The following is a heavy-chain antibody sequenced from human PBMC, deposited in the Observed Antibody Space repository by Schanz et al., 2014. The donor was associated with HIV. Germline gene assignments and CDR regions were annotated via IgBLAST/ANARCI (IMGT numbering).Heavy chain of an antibody. CDR1: ELHFTTYW. D-gene: IGHD3-3*01. V-gene: IGHV3-7*01. CDR3: AKDQGYDFWSGYYNYYGMDA. Sequence: EVQLVESGGGLVQPGGSLRLSCVVSELHFTTYWMTWVRQAPGKGLEWVANIKQDGSEKYYVDSVKGRFTISRDNSKNTLYLQMNSLRAEDTAVYYCAKDQGYDFWSGYYNYYGMDAWGQGTTVTVSS. CDR2: IKQDGSEK. J-gene: IGHJ6*02.